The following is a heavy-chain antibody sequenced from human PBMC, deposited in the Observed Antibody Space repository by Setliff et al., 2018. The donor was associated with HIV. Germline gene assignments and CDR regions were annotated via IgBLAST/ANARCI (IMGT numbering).Heavy chain of an antibody. D-gene: IGHD2-21*01. Sequence: SETLSLTCAVYGGSFSGYSWTWIRQPPGKGLEWIGHIYSSGSTNFNPSLKSRVTISVDTSKNQFSLKLSSVTAADTAVYYCAKQYCGGDCYSDSYYYMDVWGKGTTVTVSS. J-gene: IGHJ6*03. CDR2: IYSSGST. CDR3: AKQYCGGDCYSDSYYYMDV. V-gene: IGHV4-59*08. CDR1: GGSFSGYS.